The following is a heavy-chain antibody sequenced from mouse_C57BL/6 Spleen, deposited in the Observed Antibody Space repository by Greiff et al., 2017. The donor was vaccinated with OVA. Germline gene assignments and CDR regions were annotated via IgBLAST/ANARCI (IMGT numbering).Heavy chain of an antibody. V-gene: IGHV1-82*01. CDR2: IYPGDGDT. CDR1: GYAFSSSW. J-gene: IGHJ3*01. Sequence: QVQLQQSGPELVKPGASVKISCKASGYAFSSSWMNWVKQRPGKGLEWIGRIYPGDGDTNYNGKFKGKATLTADKSSSTAYMQLSSLTSEDSAVYFCARGDYSNSAGFAYWGQGTLVTVSA. CDR3: ARGDYSNSAGFAY. D-gene: IGHD2-5*01.